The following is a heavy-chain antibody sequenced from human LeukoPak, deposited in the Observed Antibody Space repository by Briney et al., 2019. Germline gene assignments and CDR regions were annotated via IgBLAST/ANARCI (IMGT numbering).Heavy chain of an antibody. CDR1: GFTFSNYG. Sequence: PGRSLRLSCAASGFTFSNYGMHWVRQAPGKGLEWVSYISRSGKNIYYADSVKGRFTISRDNARNSLFLQMNSLRVEDTAVYYCGRDPVDYWGQGTLVTVSS. V-gene: IGHV3-48*04. J-gene: IGHJ4*02. CDR3: GRDPVDY. CDR2: ISRSGKNI.